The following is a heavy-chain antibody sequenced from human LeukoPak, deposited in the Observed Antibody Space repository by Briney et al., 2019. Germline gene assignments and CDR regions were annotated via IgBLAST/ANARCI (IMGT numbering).Heavy chain of an antibody. D-gene: IGHD3-10*01. J-gene: IGHJ5*02. CDR2: ISSSSSYI. V-gene: IGHV3-21*01. CDR3: ARDMAYGSGSYPPWFDP. CDR1: GFTFSSYS. Sequence: GGSLRLSCAASGFTFSSYSMNWVRQAPGKGLEWVSSISSSSSYIYYADSVKGRFTISRDNAKNSLYLQMNSLRAEDTAVYYCARDMAYGSGSYPPWFDPWGQGTLVTISS.